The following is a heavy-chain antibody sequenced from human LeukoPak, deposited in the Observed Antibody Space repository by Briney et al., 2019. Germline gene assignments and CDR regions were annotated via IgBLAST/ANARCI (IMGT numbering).Heavy chain of an antibody. CDR3: ARFMVRGVLIFDY. CDR2: ISSSGSTI. V-gene: IGHV3-48*04. CDR1: GFTFSSYA. D-gene: IGHD3-10*01. J-gene: IGHJ4*02. Sequence: PGGSLRLSCAASGFTFSSYAMSWVRQAPGKGLEWVSYISSSGSTIYYADSVKGRFTISRDNAKNSLYLQMNSLRAEDTAVYYCARFMVRGVLIFDYWGQGTLVTVSS.